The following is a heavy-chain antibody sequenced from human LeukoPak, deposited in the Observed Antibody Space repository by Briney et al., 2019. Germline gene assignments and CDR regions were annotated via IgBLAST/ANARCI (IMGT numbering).Heavy chain of an antibody. V-gene: IGHV1-2*02. CDR3: ARVGYSSGWDRNDYYYYGMDV. CDR2: INPNSGGT. D-gene: IGHD6-19*01. J-gene: IGHJ6*02. CDR1: GYTFTGYY. Sequence: ASVKVSCKASGYTFTGYYMHWVRQAPGHGLEWMGWINPNSGGTNYAQKFQGRVTMTRDTSISTAYMELSRLRSDDTAVYYCARVGYSSGWDRNDYYYYGMDVWGQGTTVTVSS.